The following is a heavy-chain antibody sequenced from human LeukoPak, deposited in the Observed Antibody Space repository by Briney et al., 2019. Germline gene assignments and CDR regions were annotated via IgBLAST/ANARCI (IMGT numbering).Heavy chain of an antibody. D-gene: IGHD3-3*01. Sequence: AGGSLRLSCAASGFTVSSNYMSWVRQAPGKGLEWVSVIYSGGGTYYADSVKGRFTISRDNSKNTLYLQMNSLRAEDTAVYYCAPETDFWSGYFGYWGQGTLVTVSS. V-gene: IGHV3-53*01. CDR2: IYSGGGT. CDR1: GFTVSSNY. CDR3: APETDFWSGYFGY. J-gene: IGHJ4*02.